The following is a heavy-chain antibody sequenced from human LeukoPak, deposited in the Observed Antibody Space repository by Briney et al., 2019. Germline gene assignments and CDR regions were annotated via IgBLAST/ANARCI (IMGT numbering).Heavy chain of an antibody. CDR1: GGSISSYY. CDR3: ARGGARGVMVDY. CDR2: IYYSGST. V-gene: IGHV4-59*01. D-gene: IGHD3-10*01. Sequence: SETLSLTCTVSGGSISSYYWSWIRQPPGKGLEWIGYIYYSGSTNYNPSHKSRVTISVHTSKNQFSLKLSSVTAADTAVYYCARGGARGVMVDYWGQGTLVTVSS. J-gene: IGHJ4*02.